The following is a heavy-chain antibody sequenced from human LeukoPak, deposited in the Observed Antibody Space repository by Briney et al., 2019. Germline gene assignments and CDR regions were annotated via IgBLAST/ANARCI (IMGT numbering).Heavy chain of an antibody. V-gene: IGHV3-9*01. CDR2: ISWNSGSI. D-gene: IGHD1-26*01. CDR3: ARESTKYFDY. CDR1: GFTFNDFA. Sequence: GRSLRLSCAASGFTFNDFAMHWVRQTPGKGLEWVSGISWNSGSIGYADSVKGRFTISRDNAKNTLYLQMNSLRAEDTAVYYCARESTKYFDYWGQGTLVTVSS. J-gene: IGHJ4*02.